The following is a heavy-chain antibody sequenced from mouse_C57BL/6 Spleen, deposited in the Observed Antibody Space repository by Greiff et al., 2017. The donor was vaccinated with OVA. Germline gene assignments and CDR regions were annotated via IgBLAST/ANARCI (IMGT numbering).Heavy chain of an antibody. CDR1: GYSITSGYY. CDR2: ISYDGSN. CDR3: ARRRYWYFDV. V-gene: IGHV3-6*01. Sequence: EVQLKESGPGLVKPSQSLSLTCSVTGYSITSGYYWNWIRQFPGNKLEWMGYISYDGSNNYNPSLKNRISITRDTSKNQFFLKLNSVTTEDTATYYCARRRYWYFDVWGTGTTVTVSS. J-gene: IGHJ1*03.